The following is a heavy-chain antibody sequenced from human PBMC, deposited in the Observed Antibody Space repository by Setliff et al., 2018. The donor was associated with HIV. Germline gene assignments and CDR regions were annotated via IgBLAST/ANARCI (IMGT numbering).Heavy chain of an antibody. Sequence: PSETLSLTCTVSGGSISSHFWTWIRQPAGKGLEWIGRFRPTGNAYYANPYYNPSLKSRVSMSVDTSKSQFSLKLNSVTAADTAVYYCARDDSVWGGNNWFETWGQGTLVTVSS. D-gene: IGHD3-16*01. CDR1: GGSISSHF. V-gene: IGHV4-4*07. CDR2: FRPTGNAYYANP. CDR3: ARDDSVWGGNNWFET. J-gene: IGHJ5*02.